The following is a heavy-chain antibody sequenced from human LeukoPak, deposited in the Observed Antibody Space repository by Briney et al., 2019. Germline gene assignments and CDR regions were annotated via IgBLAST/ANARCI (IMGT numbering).Heavy chain of an antibody. J-gene: IGHJ4*02. Sequence: ATVKVSCKASGYTFTNYYMHWVRQAPGQGLEWMGIINPSSGSISYAQKFQGRVTMTRDTSTSTVYMELSSLRSEDTAVYYCARDLNGDYAFDYWGQGSLVTVSS. CDR1: GYTFTNYY. V-gene: IGHV1-46*01. CDR2: INPSSGSI. CDR3: ARDLNGDYAFDY. D-gene: IGHD4-17*01.